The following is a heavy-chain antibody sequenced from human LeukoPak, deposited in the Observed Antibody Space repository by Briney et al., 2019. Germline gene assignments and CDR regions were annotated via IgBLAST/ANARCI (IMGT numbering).Heavy chain of an antibody. V-gene: IGHV3-30-3*01. CDR2: ISYDGSNK. D-gene: IGHD6-13*01. Sequence: PGGSLRLSCAASGFTFSSYAMHWVRQAPGKGLEWVAVISYDGSNKYYADSVKGRFTISRDNSKNTLYLQMNSLRAEDTAVYYCARDGRVAGYSSSPHGQEYFQHWGQGTLVTVSS. CDR3: ARDGRVAGYSSSPHGQEYFQH. J-gene: IGHJ1*01. CDR1: GFTFSSYA.